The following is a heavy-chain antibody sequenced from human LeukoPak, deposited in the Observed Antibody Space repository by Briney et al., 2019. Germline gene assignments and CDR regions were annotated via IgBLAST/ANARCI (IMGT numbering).Heavy chain of an antibody. CDR3: AREYYDSSGYYYDY. V-gene: IGHV1-3*01. Sequence: ASVKVSCKAAGYTFTSYAMHWVRQAPGQRLEWMGWINAGNGNTKYSQKFQGRVTITRYTSASTAYMELSSLRSEDTAVYYCAREYYDSSGYYYDYWGQGTLVTVSS. J-gene: IGHJ4*02. CDR1: GYTFTSYA. CDR2: INAGNGNT. D-gene: IGHD3-22*01.